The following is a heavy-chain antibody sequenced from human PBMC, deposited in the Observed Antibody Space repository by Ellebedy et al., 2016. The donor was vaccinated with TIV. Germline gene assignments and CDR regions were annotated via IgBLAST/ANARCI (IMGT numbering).Heavy chain of an antibody. V-gene: IGHV3-23*01. Sequence: GGSLRLXXAASGFTFSSYAMSWVRQAPGKGLEWVSAISGSGGSTYYADSVKGRFTISRDNSKNTLYLQMNSLRAEDTAVYYCAKDQGSSVVVPAAMFDYWGQGTLVTVSS. J-gene: IGHJ4*02. CDR3: AKDQGSSVVVPAAMFDY. CDR1: GFTFSSYA. CDR2: ISGSGGST. D-gene: IGHD2-2*01.